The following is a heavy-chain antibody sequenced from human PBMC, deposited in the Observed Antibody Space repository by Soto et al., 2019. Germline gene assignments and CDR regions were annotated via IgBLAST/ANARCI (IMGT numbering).Heavy chain of an antibody. Sequence: GALRLSCAASGFTFSSYAMSWVRQAPGKGLEWVSAISGSGGSTYYADSVKGRFTISRDNSKNTLYLQMNSLRAEDTAVYYCAKSKDYSTDYYMDVWGKGTTVTVSS. J-gene: IGHJ6*03. CDR1: GFTFSSYA. CDR3: AKSKDYSTDYYMDV. D-gene: IGHD4-4*01. V-gene: IGHV3-23*01. CDR2: ISGSGGST.